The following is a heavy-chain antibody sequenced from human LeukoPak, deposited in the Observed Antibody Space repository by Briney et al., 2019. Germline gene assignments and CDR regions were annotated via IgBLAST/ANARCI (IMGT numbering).Heavy chain of an antibody. J-gene: IGHJ4*02. Sequence: SETLSLTCTVSGGSISSSSYYWGWIRQPPGKGLEWIGEINHSGSTNYNPSLKSRVTISADTSKNQFSLKLSSVTAADTAVYYCARGAAAVSYWGQGTLVTVSS. CDR3: ARGAAAVSY. CDR1: GGSISSSSYY. CDR2: INHSGST. V-gene: IGHV4-39*07. D-gene: IGHD6-13*01.